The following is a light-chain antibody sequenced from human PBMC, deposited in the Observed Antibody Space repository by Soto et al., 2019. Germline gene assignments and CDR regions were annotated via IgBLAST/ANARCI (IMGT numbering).Light chain of an antibody. Sequence: EVVMTQSPATLSVSPGDRATLSCRASQSVHNNLAWYQQKPGQAPRLLIFDTSTRATDIPIRFTGGGSGTEFTLTISSLQSEDAAVYYCQQYEIWRLTFGGGTKVEIK. CDR2: DTS. CDR3: QQYEIWRLT. CDR1: QSVHNN. J-gene: IGKJ4*01. V-gene: IGKV3-15*01.